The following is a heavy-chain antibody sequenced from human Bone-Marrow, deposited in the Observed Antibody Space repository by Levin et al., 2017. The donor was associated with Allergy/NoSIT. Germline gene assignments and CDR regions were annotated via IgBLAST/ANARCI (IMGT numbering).Heavy chain of an antibody. CDR2: ISWNSGSI. V-gene: IGHV3-9*01. CDR3: ASIDLTTVTAATSQKHFDY. Sequence: SLKISCAASGFTFDDYAMHWVRQAPGKGLEWVSGISWNSGSIGYADSVKGRFTISRDNAKNSLYLQMNSLRAEDTALYYCASIDLTTVTAATSQKHFDYWGQGTLVTVSS. D-gene: IGHD4-11*01. CDR1: GFTFDDYA. J-gene: IGHJ4*02.